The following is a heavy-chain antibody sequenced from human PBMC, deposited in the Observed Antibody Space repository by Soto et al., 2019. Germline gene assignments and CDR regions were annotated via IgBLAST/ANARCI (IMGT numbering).Heavy chain of an antibody. V-gene: IGHV4-4*07. CDR2: VFSSVSA. J-gene: IGHJ4*02. D-gene: IGHD2-21*02. CDR3: ARDGMTTGDT. CDR1: GVSVGSYT. Sequence: SETLSLTCIVSGVSVGSYTWSWVRQPANKGLEWIGRVFSSVSATYSPSLKSRVSISMDTPENRISLKLDSVTAADAGVYFCARDGMTTGDTWGPGTLVTVSS.